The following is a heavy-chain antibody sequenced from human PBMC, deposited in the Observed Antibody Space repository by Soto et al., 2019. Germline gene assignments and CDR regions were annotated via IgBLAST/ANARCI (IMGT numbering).Heavy chain of an antibody. D-gene: IGHD3-16*02. Sequence: EVQLMESGGGLVQPGGSLRLSCASSGFTLSMSAVNWVRQAPGKGLEWVSYISDSGDRTYYADFVKGRFTTSRDRSKNTVSLQMDTLRAEDTAVYYCAKDRGIIVKAGDAFDVWGQGTKVTVSS. V-gene: IGHV3-23*01. J-gene: IGHJ3*01. CDR3: AKDRGIIVKAGDAFDV. CDR2: ISDSGDRT. CDR1: GFTLSMSA.